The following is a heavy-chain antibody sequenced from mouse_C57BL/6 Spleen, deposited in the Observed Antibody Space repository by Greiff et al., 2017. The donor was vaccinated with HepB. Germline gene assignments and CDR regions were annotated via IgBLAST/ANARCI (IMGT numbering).Heavy chain of an antibody. CDR2: ISGGGGNT. J-gene: IGHJ3*01. V-gene: IGHV5-9*01. CDR1: GFTFSSYT. CDR3: ARPFTTVVAPGFAY. D-gene: IGHD1-1*01. Sequence: EVKLQESGGGLVKPGGSLKLSCAASGFTFSSYTMSWVRQTPEKRLEWVATISGGGGNTYYPDSVKGRFTISRDNAKNTLYLQMSSLRSEDTALYYCARPFTTVVAPGFAYWGQGTLVTVSA.